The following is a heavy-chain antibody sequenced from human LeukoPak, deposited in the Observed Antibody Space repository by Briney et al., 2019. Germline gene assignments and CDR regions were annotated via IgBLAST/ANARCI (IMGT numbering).Heavy chain of an antibody. CDR2: LKLYYGSI. Sequence: ASVKVSCKASGYSFIRYHIHWVRQAPGQGLEWMGVLKLYYGSISYAQKFQGRVTMTSDTSTSTVYMELSSLRSEDTAVYFCARDGGSFSYNMDVRGQGTTVTVSS. CDR1: GYSFIRYH. CDR3: ARDGGSFSYNMDV. D-gene: IGHD1-26*01. V-gene: IGHV1-46*01. J-gene: IGHJ6*02.